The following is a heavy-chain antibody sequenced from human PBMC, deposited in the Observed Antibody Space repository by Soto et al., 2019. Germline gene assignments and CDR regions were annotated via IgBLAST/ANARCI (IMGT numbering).Heavy chain of an antibody. D-gene: IGHD2-15*01. J-gene: IGHJ6*02. V-gene: IGHV1-3*01. CDR3: ARGRIGYCSGGSCFSGMDV. CDR2: INAGNGNT. Sequence: SVKVSCKASVYTFTGYAMHLVRQAPGQRLEWMGWINAGNGNTKYSQKFQGRVTITRDTSASTAYMELSSLRSEDTAVYYCARGRIGYCSGGSCFSGMDVWGQGTTVTVSS. CDR1: VYTFTGYA.